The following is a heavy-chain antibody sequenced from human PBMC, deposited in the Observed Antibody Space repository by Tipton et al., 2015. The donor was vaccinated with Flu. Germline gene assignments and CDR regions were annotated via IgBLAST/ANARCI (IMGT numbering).Heavy chain of an antibody. V-gene: IGHV4-4*07. Sequence: TLSLTCTVSGGSIDNYYWSWIRQSADKGLEWIGRIYTSGSTNYNPSLKSRVTMSVDTSKNQFSLKLTSVSAADTAVYYCAKSGSYLEYLQHWGQGTLVTVSS. CDR1: GGSIDNYY. J-gene: IGHJ1*01. CDR2: IYTSGST. D-gene: IGHD1-26*01. CDR3: AKSGSYLEYLQH.